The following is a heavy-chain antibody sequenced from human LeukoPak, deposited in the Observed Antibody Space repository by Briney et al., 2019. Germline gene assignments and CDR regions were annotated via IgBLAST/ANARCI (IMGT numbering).Heavy chain of an antibody. CDR1: GYTFSNYD. Sequence: ASAKVSCKASGYTFSNYDINWVRQATGQGLEWMGWRNPHSGNTGYAQKFQGRITITRNTSISTAYMELSSLRSEDTAVYYCARGYCTSTSCSFDPWGQGTLVTVSS. CDR2: RNPHSGNT. CDR3: ARGYCTSTSCSFDP. V-gene: IGHV1-8*03. J-gene: IGHJ5*02. D-gene: IGHD2-2*01.